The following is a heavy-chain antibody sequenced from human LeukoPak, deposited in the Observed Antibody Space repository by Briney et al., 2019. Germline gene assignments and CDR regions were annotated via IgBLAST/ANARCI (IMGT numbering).Heavy chain of an antibody. CDR1: GGSISHYY. D-gene: IGHD2-2*01. CDR3: ARGPHCSSTSCYSEYFHH. V-gene: IGHV4-59*12. J-gene: IGHJ1*01. CDR2: SSYSGSP. Sequence: SETLSLTCTVSGGSISHYYWSWIRQPPGKELEWIGYSSYSGSPYYNPSLKSRVTISVDTSRNQFSLKLSSVTAADTAVYYCARGPHCSSTSCYSEYFHHWGQGTLVTVSS.